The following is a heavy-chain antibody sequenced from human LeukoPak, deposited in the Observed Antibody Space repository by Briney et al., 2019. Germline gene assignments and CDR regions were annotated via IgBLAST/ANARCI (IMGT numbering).Heavy chain of an antibody. CDR1: GYIFTNYY. D-gene: IGHD5-18*01. V-gene: IGHV1-46*01. CDR2: INPRGGTT. Sequence: ASVKVSCKSSGYIFTNYYMHWVRQAPGQGLEWMGIINPRGGTTGYAQKFQGRVTMTRDTSTSTVYMELSSLRSEDTAVYYCAKEADTTMITLSSVDWGQGTLVTVS. CDR3: AKEADTTMITLSSVD. J-gene: IGHJ4*02.